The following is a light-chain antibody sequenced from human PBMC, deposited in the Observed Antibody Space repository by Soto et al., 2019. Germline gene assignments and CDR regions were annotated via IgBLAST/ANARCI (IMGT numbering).Light chain of an antibody. Sequence: EVLMTQSPATLSVSPGERVTLSCRASQSVYSNLAWYQQKPGQAPRLLIYGASTRATGLPARFSGSGSGTEFTLTISSLQSEDFAVYYCQQYNSWPFTFGGGTKVEIK. CDR2: GAS. J-gene: IGKJ4*01. V-gene: IGKV3-15*01. CDR1: QSVYSN. CDR3: QQYNSWPFT.